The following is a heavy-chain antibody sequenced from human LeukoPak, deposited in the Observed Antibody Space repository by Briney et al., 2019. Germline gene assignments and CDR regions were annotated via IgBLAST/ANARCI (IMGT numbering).Heavy chain of an antibody. CDR3: LRGGTFDY. CDR2: INPNSGAT. J-gene: IGHJ4*02. D-gene: IGHD2-15*01. Sequence: GASVRVSCKASGCTFTDSYIHWVRQAPGQGLEWMGWINPNSGATNYGQKFQGRVTMTRDTSIRTAYIELSGLKSDDTALYYCLRGGTFDYWGQGILVTVSS. CDR1: GCTFTDSY. V-gene: IGHV1-2*02.